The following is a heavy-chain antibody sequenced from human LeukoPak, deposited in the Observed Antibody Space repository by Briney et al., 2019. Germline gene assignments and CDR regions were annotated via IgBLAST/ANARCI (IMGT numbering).Heavy chain of an antibody. V-gene: IGHV3-23*01. CDR2: ISGSGGST. CDR3: ARASFQRWLQLGGD. CDR1: GFTFSSYA. D-gene: IGHD5-24*01. Sequence: GGSLRLSCAASGFTFSSYAMSWVRQAPGKGLEWVSAISGSGGSTYYADSVKGRFTISRDNVQNSLYLQMNSLRDEDTAVYYCARASFQRWLQLGGDWGQGTLVTVSS. J-gene: IGHJ4*02.